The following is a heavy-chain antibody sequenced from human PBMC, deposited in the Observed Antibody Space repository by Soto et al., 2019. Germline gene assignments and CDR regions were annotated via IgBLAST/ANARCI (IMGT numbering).Heavy chain of an antibody. CDR3: ARSSPVAGTGSGY. D-gene: IGHD6-19*01. J-gene: IGHJ4*02. CDR1: GGTFSSYT. CDR2: IIPSLGIA. Sequence: QVQLVQSGAEVKKPGSSVKVSCKASGGTFSSYTISWVRQAPGQGLEWMGRIIPSLGIANYAQKFQGRVTITTNKSTSTAYMELSSLGSEATAVYYCARSSPVAGTGSGYWGQGTLVTVSA. V-gene: IGHV1-69*02.